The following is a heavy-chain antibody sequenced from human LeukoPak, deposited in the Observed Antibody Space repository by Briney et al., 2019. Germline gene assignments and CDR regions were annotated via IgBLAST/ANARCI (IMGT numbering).Heavy chain of an antibody. Sequence: PGGSLRLSCAASGFTFDDYGMSWIRQAPGKGLEWVSGINWNGGSTGYADSVKGRFTISRDNAKNSLYLQMNSLRAEDTAVYYCARVTTVTTKAGFDYWGQGTLVTVSS. V-gene: IGHV3-20*04. CDR2: INWNGGST. CDR3: ARVTTVTTKAGFDY. D-gene: IGHD4-17*01. J-gene: IGHJ4*02. CDR1: GFTFDDYG.